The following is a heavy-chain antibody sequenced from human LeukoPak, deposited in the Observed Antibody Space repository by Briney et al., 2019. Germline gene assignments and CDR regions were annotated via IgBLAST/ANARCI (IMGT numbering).Heavy chain of an antibody. Sequence: GGSLRLSCAASGFTVSSNYMSWVRQAPGKGLEWVSVIYSGGSTYYADSVKGRFTISRDNSKNTLYLQMNSLRAEDTAVYYCARDQLYYYYMDVWGKGTTVTVSS. CDR2: IYSGGST. J-gene: IGHJ6*03. CDR3: ARDQLYYYYMDV. V-gene: IGHV3-66*01. D-gene: IGHD1-1*01. CDR1: GFTVSSNY.